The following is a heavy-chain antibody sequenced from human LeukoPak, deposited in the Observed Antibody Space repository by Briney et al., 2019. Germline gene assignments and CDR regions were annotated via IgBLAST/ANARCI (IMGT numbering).Heavy chain of an antibody. CDR1: GFTFSSYW. D-gene: IGHD6-13*01. CDR2: INWNGGST. CDR3: ARDGARSWYNDY. V-gene: IGHV3-20*04. Sequence: GGSLRLSCAASGFTFSSYWMHWVRHAPGKGLEWVSGINWNGGSTGYADSVKGRFTISRDNAKNSLYLQMNSLRAEDTALYYCARDGARSWYNDYWSQGTLVTVSS. J-gene: IGHJ4*02.